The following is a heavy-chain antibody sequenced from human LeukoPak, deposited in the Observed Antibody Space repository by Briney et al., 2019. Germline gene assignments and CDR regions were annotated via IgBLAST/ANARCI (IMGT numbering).Heavy chain of an antibody. V-gene: IGHV4-61*10. CDR1: NYY. J-gene: IGHJ2*01. Sequence: NYYWTWIXQXXXXGLXWIGYMYYSGSTYYNPSLKSRGTISIDTSKNQFSLRLNSVTAADTAVYYCASEYRSDSYFDLWGRGTLVTVSS. CDR2: MYYSGST. CDR3: ASEYRSDSYFDL. D-gene: IGHD6-19*01.